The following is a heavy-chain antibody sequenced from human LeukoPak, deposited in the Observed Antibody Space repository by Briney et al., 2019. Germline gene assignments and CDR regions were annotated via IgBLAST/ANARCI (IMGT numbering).Heavy chain of an antibody. V-gene: IGHV5-51*01. CDR2: IFPDDSDT. CDR1: GYSFTTYW. D-gene: IGHD4-17*01. J-gene: IGHJ4*02. Sequence: GESLKISCKGSGYSFTTYWIGWVRQMPGKGLEWMGIIFPDDSDTRYSPSFQGQVTISADKSISTAYLQWSSLKASDTAMYCCARHWGRGDYEHFEYWGQGTLVTVSS. CDR3: ARHWGRGDYEHFEY.